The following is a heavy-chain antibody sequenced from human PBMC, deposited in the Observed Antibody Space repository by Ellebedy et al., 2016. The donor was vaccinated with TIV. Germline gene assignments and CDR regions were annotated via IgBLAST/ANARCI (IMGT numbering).Heavy chain of an antibody. Sequence: SETLSLTCGVSGYSLTSWDSYWGWVRQPPGRGLEWIAIKHYSGITYYNRSLNGRATISLDSPTNPFSLHLTSATASDTAVYFCARQRNTLYRLDVWGQGALVTVSS. V-gene: IGHV4-39*01. CDR2: KHYSGIT. J-gene: IGHJ4*02. CDR3: ARQRNTLYRLDV. CDR1: GYSLTSWDSY. D-gene: IGHD4-11*01.